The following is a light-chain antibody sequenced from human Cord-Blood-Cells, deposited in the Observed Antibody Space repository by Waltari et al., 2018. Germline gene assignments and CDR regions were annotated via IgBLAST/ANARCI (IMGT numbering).Light chain of an antibody. CDR3: AAWDDSLSAL. Sequence: QSVLTQPPSASGTPGQRVTISCSGSSSNIGSNYVYWYQQLPGTVPKLLIYRNNQRPSGVPDRFSGSKSGTSASLAIRGLRSEDEADYYCAAWDDSLSALFGGGTKLTVL. CDR1: SSNIGSNY. V-gene: IGLV1-47*01. J-gene: IGLJ2*01. CDR2: RNN.